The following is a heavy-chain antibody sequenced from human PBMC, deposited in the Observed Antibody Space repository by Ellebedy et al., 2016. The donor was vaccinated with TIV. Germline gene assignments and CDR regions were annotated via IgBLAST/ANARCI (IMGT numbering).Heavy chain of an antibody. V-gene: IGHV4-31*03. J-gene: IGHJ4*02. D-gene: IGHD1-26*01. CDR3: ARTSGTFYFDS. Sequence: SETLSLTXTVSGGSIDRGGFYWTWIRQHPGRSLEWLGYIYYTGSALYNPSLKRRLSISIDTSKNHFSLKLSSVTAADTALYYCARTSGTFYFDSWGQGTLVAVSA. CDR1: GGSIDRGGFY. CDR2: IYYTGSA.